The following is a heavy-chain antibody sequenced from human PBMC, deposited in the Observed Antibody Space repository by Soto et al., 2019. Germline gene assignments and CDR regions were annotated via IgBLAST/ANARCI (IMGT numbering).Heavy chain of an antibody. V-gene: IGHV1-18*01. CDR1: GYTFTSYG. CDR3: ARDLVPRSVTTFGTLDY. CDR2: ISAYNGNT. D-gene: IGHD3-16*01. J-gene: IGHJ4*02. Sequence: ASVKVSCKASGYTFTSYGISWVRQAPGQGLEWMGWISAYNGNTNYAQKLQGRVTMTRDTSTSTVYMELSSLRSEDTAVYYCARDLVPRSVTTFGTLDYWGQGTLVTVSS.